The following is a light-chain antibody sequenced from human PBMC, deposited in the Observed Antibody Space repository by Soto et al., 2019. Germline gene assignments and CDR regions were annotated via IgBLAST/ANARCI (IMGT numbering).Light chain of an antibody. CDR3: QQYDSSLEWT. J-gene: IGKJ1*01. Sequence: EIVWTQSPGTVSLSPGERATLSCRASQSVSSNNLAWYQQKAGQAPRLLIFGASIRATGIPDRFSGSGSETDFTLTISRLEPEHFAVYYCQQYDSSLEWTFGQRTKV. CDR1: QSVSSNN. V-gene: IGKV3-20*01. CDR2: GAS.